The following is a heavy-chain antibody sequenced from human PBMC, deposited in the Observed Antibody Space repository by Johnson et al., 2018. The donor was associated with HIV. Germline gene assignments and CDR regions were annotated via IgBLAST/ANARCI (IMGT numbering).Heavy chain of an antibody. CDR1: GFTFSSYW. Sequence: VQLMESGGGLVQPGGSLRLSCAASGFTFSSYWMTWVRQAPGKGLEWVANIKQDGSEKYFVDSVEGRFTISRDNAKNSLYLQMNRLRDEDTAMHYCARGRGALDIWGQGTMVTVSS. D-gene: IGHD3-16*01. CDR3: ARGRGALDI. CDR2: IKQDGSEK. V-gene: IGHV3-7*04. J-gene: IGHJ3*02.